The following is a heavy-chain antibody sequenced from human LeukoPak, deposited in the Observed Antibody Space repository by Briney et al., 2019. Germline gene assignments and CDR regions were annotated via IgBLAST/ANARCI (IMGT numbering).Heavy chain of an antibody. CDR1: GYTFTGYY. J-gene: IGHJ4*02. CDR3: AILPGYSSSSVDY. CDR2: INPNSGGT. Sequence: ASVKVSCKASGYTFTGYYMHWVRQAPGQGLEWMGWINPNSGGTNYAQKFQGRVTMTRDTSISTAYMELSRLRSDDTAVYYCAILPGYSSSSVDYWGQGTLVTVAS. V-gene: IGHV1-2*02. D-gene: IGHD6-13*01.